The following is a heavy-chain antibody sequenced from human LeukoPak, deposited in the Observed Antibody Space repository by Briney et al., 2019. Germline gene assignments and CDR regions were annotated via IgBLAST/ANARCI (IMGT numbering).Heavy chain of an antibody. D-gene: IGHD2-15*01. CDR1: GYTFTDYY. V-gene: IGHV1-2*02. CDR2: INPNSGGT. J-gene: IGHJ4*02. Sequence: ASVKVSCKASGYTFTDYYMHWVRQAPGQGLEWMGWINPNSGGTNYAQKFQGRVTMTRDTSISTAYMELSRLRSDDTAVYYCTREYCSGGSCYSDYWGQGTLVTVSS. CDR3: TREYCSGGSCYSDY.